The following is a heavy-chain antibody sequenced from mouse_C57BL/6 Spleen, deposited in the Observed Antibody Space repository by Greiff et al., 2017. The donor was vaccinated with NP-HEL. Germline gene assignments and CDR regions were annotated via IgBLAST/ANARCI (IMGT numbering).Heavy chain of an antibody. V-gene: IGHV1-15*01. J-gene: IGHJ3*01. D-gene: IGHD1-1*01. CDR2: IDPETGGT. Sequence: QVQLQQSGAELVRPGASVTLSCKASGYTFTDYEMHWVKQTPVHGLEWIGAIDPETGGTAYTQKFKGKAILTADKSSSTAYMELRSLTSEDSAVYYCTRDYYGSSQFAYWGQGTLVTVSA. CDR1: GYTFTDYE. CDR3: TRDYYGSSQFAY.